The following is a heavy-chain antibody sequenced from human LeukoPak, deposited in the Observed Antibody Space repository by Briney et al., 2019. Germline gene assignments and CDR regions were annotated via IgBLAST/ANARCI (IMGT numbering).Heavy chain of an antibody. Sequence: ASVKVSCKASGYTFTSYGISWVRQAPGQGLEWMGWMNPNSGNTGYAQKFQGRVTMTRNTSISTAYMELSSLRSEDRAVYYCASLYSSGRDYWGQGTLVTVSS. CDR1: GYTFTSYG. V-gene: IGHV1-8*02. J-gene: IGHJ4*02. CDR3: ASLYSSGRDY. D-gene: IGHD6-19*01. CDR2: MNPNSGNT.